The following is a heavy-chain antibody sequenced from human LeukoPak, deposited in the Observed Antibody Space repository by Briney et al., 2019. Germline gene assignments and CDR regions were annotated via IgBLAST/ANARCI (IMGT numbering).Heavy chain of an antibody. CDR2: VNLSGST. CDR3: ARAPDSSGFHFYFDY. J-gene: IGHJ4*02. D-gene: IGHD3-22*01. V-gene: IGHV4-59*08. CDR1: GDSISTYY. Sequence: PSETLSLTCTISGDSISTYYWSWIRQSPGKGLEWIGDVNLSGSTNYNPSLNYNPSLKSRVSISIDTSKNQFSLKLSSVTAADTAVYYCARAPDSSGFHFYFDYWGQGTLVTVSS.